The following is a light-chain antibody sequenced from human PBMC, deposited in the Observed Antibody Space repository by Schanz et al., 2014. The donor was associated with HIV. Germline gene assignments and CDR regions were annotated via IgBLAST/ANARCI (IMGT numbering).Light chain of an antibody. V-gene: IGLV2-14*03. CDR1: SSDVGADNS. Sequence: QSALTQPPSASGSPGQSITISCTGTSSDVGADNSVSWYQQHPGRAPRLLVYDVTYRPSGVSNRFSGSKSGNTASLTISGLQAEDEADYYCSSYRSYSTLEGVFGGGTKLTVL. J-gene: IGLJ3*02. CDR3: SSYRSYSTLEGV. CDR2: DVT.